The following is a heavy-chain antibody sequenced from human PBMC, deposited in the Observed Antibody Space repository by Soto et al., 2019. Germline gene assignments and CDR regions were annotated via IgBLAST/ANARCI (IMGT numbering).Heavy chain of an antibody. J-gene: IGHJ5*02. CDR3: ARDQRRNPVDL. V-gene: IGHV3-48*02. Sequence: EAQLVESGGGLVQPGESLRLSCAASGFPFSDCSMNWVRQAPGKGPEWVAYISSSGSTTHYAESVKGRFSVSRDNAKNSLYLQLNSLRDDDTAVYYCARDQRRNPVDLWGQGSLVTVSS. CDR2: ISSSGSTT. CDR1: GFPFSDCS.